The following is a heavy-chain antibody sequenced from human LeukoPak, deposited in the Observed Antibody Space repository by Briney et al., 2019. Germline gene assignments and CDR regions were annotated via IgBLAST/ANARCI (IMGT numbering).Heavy chain of an antibody. D-gene: IGHD6-19*01. CDR2: ISGSGGST. V-gene: IGHV3-23*01. CDR3: AKDLRIAVAGIVPNSGY. CDR1: GFTFSSYA. Sequence: GGSLRLSCAASGFTFSSYAMSWVRQAPGKGLEWVSAISGSGGSTYYADSVKGRFTISRDNSKNTLYLQMNSLRAEDTAVYYCAKDLRIAVAGIVPNSGYWGQGTLVTVSS. J-gene: IGHJ4*02.